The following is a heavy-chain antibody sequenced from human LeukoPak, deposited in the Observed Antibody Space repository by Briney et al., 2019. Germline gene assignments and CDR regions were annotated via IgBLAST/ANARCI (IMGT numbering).Heavy chain of an antibody. Sequence: SETLSLTCTVSGGSISSGSYYWSWIRQPAGKGLEWIGRIYTSGSTNYNPSLKSRVTISVDTSKNQFSLKLSYVTAVDPAVYYCARGRWLHNGVYYYYYYMDVWGKGTTVTISS. V-gene: IGHV4-61*02. CDR3: ARGRWLHNGVYYYYYYMDV. D-gene: IGHD5-24*01. J-gene: IGHJ6*03. CDR1: GGSISSGSYY. CDR2: IYTSGST.